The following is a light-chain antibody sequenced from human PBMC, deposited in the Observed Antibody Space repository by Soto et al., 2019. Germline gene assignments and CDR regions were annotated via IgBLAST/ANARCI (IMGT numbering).Light chain of an antibody. CDR3: QQYGSSPPYT. Sequence: EVVLTQSPGTLSLSPGERATLSCRASQSVSNNYLAWYQQKPGQAPRLRIFGSSDRATGIPDRFSGSGSGTDFTLTISRLEPEDFAMYYCQQYGSSPPYTFGLGTKLEIK. V-gene: IGKV3-20*01. J-gene: IGKJ2*01. CDR2: GSS. CDR1: QSVSNNY.